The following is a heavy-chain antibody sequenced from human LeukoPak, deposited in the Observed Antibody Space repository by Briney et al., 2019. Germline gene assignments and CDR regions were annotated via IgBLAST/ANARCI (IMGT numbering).Heavy chain of an antibody. V-gene: IGHV1-46*03. CDR3: ARSSGLDAFDI. D-gene: IGHD2-15*01. CDR1: GYTFTSYY. CDR2: INPSGGST. Sequence: APVKVSCKASGYTFTSYYMHWVRQAPGQGLEWMGIINPSGGSTSYAQKFQGRVTMTRDTSTSTVYMELSRLRSEDTAVYYCARSSGLDAFDIWGQGTMVTVSS. J-gene: IGHJ3*02.